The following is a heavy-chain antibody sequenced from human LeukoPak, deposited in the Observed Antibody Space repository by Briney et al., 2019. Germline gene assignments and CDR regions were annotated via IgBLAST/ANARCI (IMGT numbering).Heavy chain of an antibody. D-gene: IGHD2-15*01. J-gene: IGHJ4*02. CDR1: GGSFSGYY. V-gene: IGHV4-34*01. CDR2: INHSGST. Sequence: SETLSLTCAVYGGSFSGYYWSWVRQPPGKGLEWIGEINHSGSTNYNPSLKSRVTISVDTSKNHFSLKLSSVTSADTAVYYCARQGYCSGGSCFRYWGQGTLVTVSS. CDR3: ARQGYCSGGSCFRY.